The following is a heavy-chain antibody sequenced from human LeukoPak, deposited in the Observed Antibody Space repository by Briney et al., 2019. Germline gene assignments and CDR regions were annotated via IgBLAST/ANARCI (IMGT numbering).Heavy chain of an antibody. D-gene: IGHD3-10*01. CDR3: ARDPGGGSGSYYHDY. V-gene: IGHV1-2*02. CDR1: GYTFTGYY. J-gene: IGHJ4*02. CDR2: INPNSGGT. Sequence: ASVKVSCKASGYTFTGYYMHWVRQAPGQGLEWMGWINPNSGGTNYAQKFQGRVTMTRDTSISTTYMELSRLRSDDTAVYYCARDPGGGSGSYYHDYWGQGTLVTVSS.